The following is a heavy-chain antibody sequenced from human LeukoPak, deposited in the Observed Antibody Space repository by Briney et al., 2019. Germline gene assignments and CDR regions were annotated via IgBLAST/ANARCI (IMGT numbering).Heavy chain of an antibody. V-gene: IGHV3-23*01. D-gene: IGHD3-9*01. Sequence: GGSLRLSCAASGFTFSSYAMSWVRQAPGKGLEWVSAISGSGGSTYYADSVKGRFTISRGNSKNTLYLQMNSLRAEDTAVYYCARDSGYYDILTQFDYWGQGTLVTVSS. J-gene: IGHJ4*02. CDR3: ARDSGYYDILTQFDY. CDR1: GFTFSSYA. CDR2: ISGSGGST.